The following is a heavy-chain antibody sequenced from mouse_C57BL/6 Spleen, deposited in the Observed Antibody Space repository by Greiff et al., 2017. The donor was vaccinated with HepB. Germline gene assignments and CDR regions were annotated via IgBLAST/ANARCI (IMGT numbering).Heavy chain of an antibody. D-gene: IGHD2-10*02. CDR3: ASSSYGNYGCDY. V-gene: IGHV1-69*01. CDR2: IDPSDSYT. J-gene: IGHJ2*01. Sequence: QVQLQQPGAELVMPGASVKLSCKASGYTFTSYWMHWVKQRPGQGLEWIGEIDPSDSYTNYNQKFKGKSTLTVDQSSSPAYMQLSSLTSEDSAVYYCASSSYGNYGCDYWGQGTTLTVSS. CDR1: GYTFTSYW.